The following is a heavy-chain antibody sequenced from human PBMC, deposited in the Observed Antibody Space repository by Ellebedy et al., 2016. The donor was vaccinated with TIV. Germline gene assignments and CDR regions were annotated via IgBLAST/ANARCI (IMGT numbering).Heavy chain of an antibody. D-gene: IGHD5-24*01. Sequence: GESLKISXAASGFTFSSYGMHWVRQAPGKGLEWVAVISYDGSNKYYADSVKGRFTISRDNSKNTLDLQMNSLRAEDTAVYYCASRFRDGYNLLMDYWGQGTLVTVSS. J-gene: IGHJ4*02. V-gene: IGHV3-30*03. CDR2: ISYDGSNK. CDR3: ASRFRDGYNLLMDY. CDR1: GFTFSSYG.